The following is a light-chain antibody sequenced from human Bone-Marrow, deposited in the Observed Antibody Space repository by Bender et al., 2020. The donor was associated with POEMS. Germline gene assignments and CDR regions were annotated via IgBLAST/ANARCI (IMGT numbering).Light chain of an antibody. CDR1: SSDVGTNNY. V-gene: IGLV2-11*01. Sequence: QSALTQPRSVSGSPGQSITISCTGTSSDVGTNNYVSWYQQHPGKAPKVMIYDVSKRPSGVPDRFSGSKSGNTASLTISGLQAEDEADYYCSSYTSSSTVVFGGGTKLTVL. J-gene: IGLJ2*01. CDR2: DVS. CDR3: SSYTSSSTVV.